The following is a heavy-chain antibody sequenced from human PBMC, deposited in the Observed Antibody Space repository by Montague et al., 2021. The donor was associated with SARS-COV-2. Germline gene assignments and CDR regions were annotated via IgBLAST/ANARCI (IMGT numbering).Heavy chain of an antibody. Sequence: CAISGDSVGGEVASWNWVRQSPERDLEWLGRTYYRSKWNNDYAESVKSRITIDPDTSKHQFSLHLNSVTPEDTAVYYCARIPVGSKYYFDFWGQGTLVTVSS. J-gene: IGHJ4*02. D-gene: IGHD2-2*01. CDR1: GDSVGGEVAS. CDR3: ARIPVGSKYYFDF. V-gene: IGHV6-1*01. CDR2: TYYRSKWNN.